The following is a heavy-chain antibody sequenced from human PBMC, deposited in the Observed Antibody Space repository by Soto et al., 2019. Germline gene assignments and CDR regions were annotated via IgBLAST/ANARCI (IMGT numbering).Heavy chain of an antibody. J-gene: IGHJ4*02. Sequence: QITLKESGPTLVRPTQTLTLTCTFSGFSLTTSGVGVGWIRQPPGKALEWLAVIYWDDDKRYSSSLKSRLTITKDTSXXXXXXXXXXXXXXXXAXXXCAHHPYYGLGSYSFDYWGQGTLVTVSS. CDR3: AHHPYYGLGSYSFDY. CDR1: GFSLTTSGVG. CDR2: IYWDDDK. D-gene: IGHD3-10*01. V-gene: IGHV2-5*02.